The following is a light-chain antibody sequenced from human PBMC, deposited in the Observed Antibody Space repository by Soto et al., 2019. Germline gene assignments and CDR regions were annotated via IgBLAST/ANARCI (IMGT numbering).Light chain of an antibody. CDR3: QQRSNWPPVFT. J-gene: IGKJ3*01. CDR2: DAS. V-gene: IGKV3-11*01. CDR1: QSVSNY. Sequence: EIVLTQSPATLSLSPGERATLSCRASQSVSNYLAWYQQKPGQAPRLLIYDASNRATGIPARFSGSGSGTDFNLTISSLEPEDFAVYYCQQRSNWPPVFTFGPGTKVDIK.